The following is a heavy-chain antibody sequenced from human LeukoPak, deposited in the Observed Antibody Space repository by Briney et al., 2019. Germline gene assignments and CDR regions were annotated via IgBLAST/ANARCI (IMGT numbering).Heavy chain of an antibody. Sequence: SETLSLTCAVYGGSFSGYYWSWIRQPPGKGLEWIGEINHSGSTNYNPSLKSRVTISVDASKNQFSLKLSSVTAADTAVYYCARHQGTVTPFDYWGQGTLVTVSS. D-gene: IGHD4-17*01. V-gene: IGHV4-34*01. CDR2: INHSGST. J-gene: IGHJ4*02. CDR3: ARHQGTVTPFDY. CDR1: GGSFSGYY.